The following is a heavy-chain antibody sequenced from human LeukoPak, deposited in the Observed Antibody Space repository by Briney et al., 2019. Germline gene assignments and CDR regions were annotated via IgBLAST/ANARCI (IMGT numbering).Heavy chain of an antibody. CDR3: ARDITMVRGSDY. D-gene: IGHD3-10*01. Sequence: PGGSLRLSCAASGFTSSSYSMNWVRQAPGKGLEWVSSISSSSSYIYYADSVKGRFTISRDNAKNSLYLQMNSLRAEDTAVYYCARDITMVRGSDYWGQGTLVTVSS. CDR2: ISSSSSYI. V-gene: IGHV3-21*01. CDR1: GFTSSSYS. J-gene: IGHJ4*02.